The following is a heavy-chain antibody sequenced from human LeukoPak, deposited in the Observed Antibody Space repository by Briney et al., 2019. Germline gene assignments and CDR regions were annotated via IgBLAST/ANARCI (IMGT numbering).Heavy chain of an antibody. J-gene: IGHJ4*02. CDR2: INSDGSST. CDR1: GFTFSSYW. V-gene: IGHV3-74*01. CDR3: ARDASHYDFWSGYYFGY. Sequence: GGSLRLSCAASGFTFSSYWMHWVRQAPGKGLVWVSRINSDGSSTSYADSVKGRFTISRDNAKNTLYLQMNSLRAEDTAVYYCARDASHYDFWSGYYFGYWGQGTLVIVSS. D-gene: IGHD3-3*01.